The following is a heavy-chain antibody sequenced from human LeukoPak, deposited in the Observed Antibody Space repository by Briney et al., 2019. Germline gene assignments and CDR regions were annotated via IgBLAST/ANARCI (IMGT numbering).Heavy chain of an antibody. CDR3: ARRKTGTNRGFFDY. V-gene: IGHV4-39*01. J-gene: IGHJ4*02. Sequence: SETLSLTCTVSGGSIGSSSYYWGWIRQPPGKGLEWIGSIYYSGSTYYNPSLKSRVTISVDTSKNQFSLKLSSVTAADTAVYYCARRKTGTNRGFFDYWGQGTLVTVSS. D-gene: IGHD1-7*01. CDR1: GGSIGSSSYY. CDR2: IYYSGST.